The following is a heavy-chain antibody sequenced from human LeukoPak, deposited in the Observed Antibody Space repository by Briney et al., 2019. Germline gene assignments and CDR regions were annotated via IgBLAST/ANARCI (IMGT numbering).Heavy chain of an antibody. Sequence: SETLSLTCSVSGYSISSGYYWGWIRQPPGKGLEWIGSIYHSGSIYYNPSLKSRVTISVDTSKNQFSLKLSSVTAADTAVYYCARRSSSGYYPPDYWGQGTLVTVSS. D-gene: IGHD3-22*01. CDR2: IYHSGSI. V-gene: IGHV4-38-2*01. CDR1: GYSISSGYY. CDR3: ARRSSSGYYPPDY. J-gene: IGHJ4*02.